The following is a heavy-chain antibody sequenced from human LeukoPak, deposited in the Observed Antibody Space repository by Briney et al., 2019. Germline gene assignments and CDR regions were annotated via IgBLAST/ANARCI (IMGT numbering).Heavy chain of an antibody. V-gene: IGHV1-69*13. D-gene: IGHD4-17*01. CDR2: IIPIFGTA. CDR3: ARSTVTTSLFDY. Sequence: SVEVSCKASGGTFSSYAISWVRQAPGQGLEWMGGIIPIFGTANYAQKFQGRVTITADESTSTAYMELSSLRSEDTAVYYCARSTVTTSLFDYWGQGTLVTVSS. CDR1: GGTFSSYA. J-gene: IGHJ4*02.